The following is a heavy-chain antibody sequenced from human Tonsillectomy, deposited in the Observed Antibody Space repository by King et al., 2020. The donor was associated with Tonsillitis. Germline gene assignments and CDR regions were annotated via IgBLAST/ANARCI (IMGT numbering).Heavy chain of an antibody. D-gene: IGHD6-19*01. CDR1: GYTFTSYG. J-gene: IGHJ4*02. Sequence: QLVQSGAEVKKPGASVKVSCKASGYTFTSYGISWVRQAPGQWLEWMGWISAYNGNTNYAQKLQGRVTMTTDTSTSTAYMELRSLRSDDTAVYYCARDLIPAVAGTTGYWGQGTLVTVSS. CDR3: ARDLIPAVAGTTGY. CDR2: ISAYNGNT. V-gene: IGHV1-18*01.